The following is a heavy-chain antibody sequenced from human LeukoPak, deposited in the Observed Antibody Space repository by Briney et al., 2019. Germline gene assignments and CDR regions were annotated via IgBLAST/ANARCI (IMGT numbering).Heavy chain of an antibody. J-gene: IGHJ4*02. CDR2: ISSSGRTI. Sequence: PGGSLRLSCAASGFTFSSYEMNWVRQAPGKGLEWFSYISSSGRTIFYADSVKGRFTISRDNAKNSLFLQMNSLRAEDTAVYYCARDGWVDYWGQGTLVTVSS. V-gene: IGHV3-48*03. CDR3: ARDGWVDY. CDR1: GFTFSSYE. D-gene: IGHD6-19*01.